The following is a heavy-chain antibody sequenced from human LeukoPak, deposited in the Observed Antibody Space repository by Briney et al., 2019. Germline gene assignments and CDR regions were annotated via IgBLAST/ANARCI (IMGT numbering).Heavy chain of an antibody. D-gene: IGHD1-14*01. V-gene: IGHV3-53*01. Sequence: PGRSLRLSCAASGFTVITNDMTWVRQAPGQGLEWVSVLYSDGNTKYADSVQGRFTISRDNSKNTLYLEMNSLSPDDTAVYYCARGVEPLAANTLAYWGQGTPVTVSS. CDR2: LYSDGNT. CDR1: GFTVITND. J-gene: IGHJ4*02. CDR3: ARGVEPLAANTLAY.